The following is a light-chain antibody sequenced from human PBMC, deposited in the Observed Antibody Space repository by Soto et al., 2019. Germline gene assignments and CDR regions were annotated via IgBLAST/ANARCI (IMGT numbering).Light chain of an antibody. CDR3: QSYEKKLSSYV. J-gene: IGLJ1*01. CDR2: GNN. CDR1: SSNIGAGYA. V-gene: IGLV1-40*01. Sequence: QSALTQPPSVSGAPGQRVTISCTGSSSNIGAGYAVHWYQQLPGTAPKLLIHGNNNRPAGVPDRFSGSKSDTSASLAITGLQADDEADYYCQSYEKKLSSYVFGNGTKVTVL.